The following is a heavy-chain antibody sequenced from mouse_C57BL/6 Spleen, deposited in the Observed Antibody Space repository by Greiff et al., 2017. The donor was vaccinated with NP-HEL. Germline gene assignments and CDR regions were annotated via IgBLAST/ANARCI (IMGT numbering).Heavy chain of an antibody. Sequence: EVQLQQSGPELVKPGASVKISCKASGYTFTDYYMNWVKQSHGKSLEWIGAINPNNGGTSYNQKFKGKATLTVDKSSSTAYMELRSLTSEDSAVYYCAREGVYYSGYFDVWGTGTTVTVSS. D-gene: IGHD1-1*01. CDR3: AREGVYYSGYFDV. J-gene: IGHJ1*03. V-gene: IGHV1-26*01. CDR1: GYTFTDYY. CDR2: INPNNGGT.